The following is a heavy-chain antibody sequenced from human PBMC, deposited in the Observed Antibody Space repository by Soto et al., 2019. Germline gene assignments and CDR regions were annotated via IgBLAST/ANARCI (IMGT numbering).Heavy chain of an antibody. Sequence: QVHLVQSGAELKKPGASVRVSCKASGYSFTRNGISWVRQAPGQGLEWMGWISAKNGDTNYAQKFQGRVIMTTDTSTSTAYMELRSLRSDDTAVYYCVRDRDSDTWPSRDVWGQGTTATVSS. V-gene: IGHV1-18*01. D-gene: IGHD1-26*01. CDR2: ISAKNGDT. CDR3: VRDRDSDTWPSRDV. J-gene: IGHJ6*02. CDR1: GYSFTRNG.